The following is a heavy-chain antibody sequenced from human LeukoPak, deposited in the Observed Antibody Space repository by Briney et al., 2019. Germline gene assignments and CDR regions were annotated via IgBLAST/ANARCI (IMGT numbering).Heavy chain of an antibody. CDR1: GFTFRSYT. CDR3: AKVVGYSGYDSGEFDY. J-gene: IGHJ4*02. V-gene: IGHV3-23*01. D-gene: IGHD5-12*01. Sequence: GGSLRLSCAASGFTFRSYTMNWVRQAPGKGLEWVSAISGSGGSTYYADSVKGRFTISRDNSKNTLYLQMNSLRAEDTAVYYCAKVVGYSGYDSGEFDYWGQGTLVTVSS. CDR2: ISGSGGST.